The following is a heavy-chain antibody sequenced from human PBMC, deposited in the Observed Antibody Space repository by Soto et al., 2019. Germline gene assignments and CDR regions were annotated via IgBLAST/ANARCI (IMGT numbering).Heavy chain of an antibody. J-gene: IGHJ5*02. V-gene: IGHV4-59*01. Sequence: QVQLQESGPGLVKPSETLSLSCSVSGGSISSYYWSWIRQPPGKGLEWIGYIYYIGSTNYNPSLKSRVTISVDTSKNPFSLKLISVTAADTAVYYCARDHISPGWFDPWGQGTLVTVSS. CDR1: GGSISSYY. CDR2: IYYIGST. CDR3: ARDHISPGWFDP. D-gene: IGHD2-21*01.